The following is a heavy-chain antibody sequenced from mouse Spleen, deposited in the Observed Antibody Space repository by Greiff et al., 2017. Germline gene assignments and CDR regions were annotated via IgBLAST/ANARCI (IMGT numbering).Heavy chain of an antibody. D-gene: IGHD1-2*01. CDR1: GFTLSDYG. Sequence: DVMLVESGGGLVKPGGSLKLSCAASGFTLSDYGMHWVRQAPAKGLEWVAYISSGSSTIYYADTVKGRFTISRDNAKHTLFLQMTSLRSEDTAMNYCARGTTAVDYWGQGTTLTVSS. V-gene: IGHV5-17*01. CDR2: ISSGSSTI. CDR3: ARGTTAVDY. J-gene: IGHJ2*01.